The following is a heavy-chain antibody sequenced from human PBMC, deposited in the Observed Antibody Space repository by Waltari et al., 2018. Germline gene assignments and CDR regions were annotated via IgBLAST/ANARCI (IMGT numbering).Heavy chain of an antibody. D-gene: IGHD4-17*01. CDR3: ARGFCFATVSTFTWFDP. Sequence: EEQLVESGGGLVKPGGSLRLSCAASDFTFSSYSMNWVRQAPGKGLEWVESINSKSHYIYYADSVKGRFTISRDNAKNSLYLQMNSLRAEDTAVYYCARGFCFATVSTFTWFDPWGQGTLVTVSS. J-gene: IGHJ5*02. CDR1: DFTFSSYS. V-gene: IGHV3-21*01. CDR2: INSKSHYI.